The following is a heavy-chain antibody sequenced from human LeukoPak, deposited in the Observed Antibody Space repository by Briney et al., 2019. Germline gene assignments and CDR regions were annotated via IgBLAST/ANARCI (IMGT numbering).Heavy chain of an antibody. J-gene: IGHJ3*02. V-gene: IGHV3-11*04. CDR1: GFTFSDYY. Sequence: PGGSLRLSCAASGFTFSDYYMSWIRQAPGKWLEWVSYISSSGSTIYYADSVKGRFTISRDNAKNSLYLQMNSLRAEDTAVYYCARERRVCSSSFACAFDIWGQGTMVTVSS. CDR2: ISSSGSTI. D-gene: IGHD2-2*01. CDR3: ARERRVCSSSFACAFDI.